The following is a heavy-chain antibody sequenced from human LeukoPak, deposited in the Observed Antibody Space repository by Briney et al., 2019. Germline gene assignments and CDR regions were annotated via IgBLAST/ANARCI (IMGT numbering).Heavy chain of an antibody. D-gene: IGHD4-11*01. CDR3: AKDTTVTTGLFDY. V-gene: IGHV3-74*01. CDR1: GFTFSSYW. Sequence: AGGSLRLSCTGSGFTFSSYWMHWVRQVPGKGLVWVSRINSDGSSTSYADSVKGRFTISRDNAKNTLYLQMNSLRAEDTAVYYCAKDTTVTTGLFDYWGQGTLVTVSS. CDR2: INSDGSST. J-gene: IGHJ4*02.